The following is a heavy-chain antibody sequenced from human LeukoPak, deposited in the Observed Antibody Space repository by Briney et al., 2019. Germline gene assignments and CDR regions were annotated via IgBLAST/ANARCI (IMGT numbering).Heavy chain of an antibody. CDR3: ATHDYGPLDY. CDR1: GFTFSSYW. Sequence: GGSLRLSCAASGFTFSSYWMSWVRQAPGKGLEWVANIKKDGSEKYYVDSVKGRFTISRDNSKNTLYLQMNSLRAEDTAVYYCATHDYGPLDYWGQGTLVTVSS. J-gene: IGHJ4*02. CDR2: IKKDGSEK. D-gene: IGHD4-17*01. V-gene: IGHV3-7*01.